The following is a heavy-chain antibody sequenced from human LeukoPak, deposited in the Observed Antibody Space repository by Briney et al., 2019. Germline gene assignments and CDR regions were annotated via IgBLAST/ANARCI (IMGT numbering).Heavy chain of an antibody. J-gene: IGHJ3*02. D-gene: IGHD6-19*01. CDR1: GGSITGHY. CDR2: TSYSRTT. CDR3: AKLGHSDGWYLGAFDI. V-gene: IGHV4-59*08. Sequence: SETLSLTCAVSGGSITGHYWNWIRQTPGMRLEWIGYTSYSRTTIYNSYFKGRATMSIDTSKNQLYPNLTSVTATDTAVYYCAKLGHSDGWYLGAFDIWGQGTTVIVSS.